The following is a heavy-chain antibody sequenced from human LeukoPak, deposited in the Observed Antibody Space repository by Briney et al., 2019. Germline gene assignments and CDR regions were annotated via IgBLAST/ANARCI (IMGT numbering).Heavy chain of an antibody. Sequence: PGGSLRLSCAASGSTFSNYAMSWVRQAPGKGLEWVSALSGSGGSTYYPDSVKGRFTISRDNSKNTLYLQMNSLRAEDTAVYYCAREMYDYVWGSYHPYFDYWGQGTLVTVSS. D-gene: IGHD3-16*02. CDR2: LSGSGGST. V-gene: IGHV3-23*01. CDR3: AREMYDYVWGSYHPYFDY. J-gene: IGHJ4*02. CDR1: GSTFSNYA.